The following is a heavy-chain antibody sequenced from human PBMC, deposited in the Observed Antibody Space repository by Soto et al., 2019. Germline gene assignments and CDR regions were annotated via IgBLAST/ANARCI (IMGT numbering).Heavy chain of an antibody. D-gene: IGHD2-21*01. Sequence: QVQLVQSGAEVKKPGSSVKVSCKASGGNFNNYAISWVRQAPAQGLQWMGGIIPIIDTTHYAQKLQGRVTTSADRGRTTVYMELTGLTSDDSATYFCARESRDRDAFSLWGQGTVVTVSS. CDR2: IIPIIDTT. V-gene: IGHV1-69*06. CDR3: ARESRDRDAFSL. J-gene: IGHJ3*01. CDR1: GGNFNNYA.